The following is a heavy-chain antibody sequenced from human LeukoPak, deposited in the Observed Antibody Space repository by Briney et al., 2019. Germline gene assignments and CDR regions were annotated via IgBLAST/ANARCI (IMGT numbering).Heavy chain of an antibody. CDR1: GFNFDDYA. CDR3: ARDALTGYLDH. CDR2: INWKTGNG. D-gene: IGHD3-10*01. V-gene: IGHV3-9*01. Sequence: GGSLRLSCAVSGFNFDDYAMHWVRQAPGRGLEWVSGINWKTGNGIYADSVKGRFTISRDNAKNSLYLQMNSLRAEDTAVYYCARDALTGYLDHWGQGTLVTVSS. J-gene: IGHJ4*02.